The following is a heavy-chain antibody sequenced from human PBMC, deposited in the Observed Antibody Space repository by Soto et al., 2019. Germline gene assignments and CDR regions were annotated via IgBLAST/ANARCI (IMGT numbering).Heavy chain of an antibody. V-gene: IGHV1-69*02. D-gene: IGHD1-1*01. CDR1: GGTFSSQT. CDR2: VIPIIGEG. Sequence: QVQLVQSGAEVKEPGSSVKVSCKVSGGTFSSQTINWVRQVPGQGLEWMGSVIPIIGEGKYAQSFLGRVTIPADRSTSTAYMELSSLRSEDTAVYYCASPAVNDLDADSSAFDIWGQGTMVTVSS. J-gene: IGHJ3*02. CDR3: ASPAVNDLDADSSAFDI.